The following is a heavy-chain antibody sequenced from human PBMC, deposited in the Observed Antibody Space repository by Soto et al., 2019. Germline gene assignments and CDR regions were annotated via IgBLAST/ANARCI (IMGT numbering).Heavy chain of an antibody. V-gene: IGHV5-51*01. CDR1: GYIFIDYW. CDR2: VYPRDSDT. Sequence: GESLKISCKASGYIFIDYWIGWVRQMPGKGLEWMGFVYPRDSDTRYSPSFQGQVTISADRSTGTAFLQWRSLKASDTALYYCARPPLPGYSIHFNSWDQGTLVTVSS. D-gene: IGHD2-15*01. CDR3: ARPPLPGYSIHFNS. J-gene: IGHJ4*02.